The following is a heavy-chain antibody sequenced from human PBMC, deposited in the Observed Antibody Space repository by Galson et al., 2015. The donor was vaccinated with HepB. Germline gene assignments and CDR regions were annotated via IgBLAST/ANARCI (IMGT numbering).Heavy chain of an antibody. CDR2: IYPGDSDT. Sequence: QSGAEVKKPGESLKISCKGSGYTFTSYWIGWVRQMPGKGLEWMGIIYPGDSDTRYSPSFQGQVTISVDKSISTAYLQWSSLKASDTAMYYCAGHPGYSSSSSLYYMDVWGKGTTVTVSS. D-gene: IGHD6-6*01. CDR1: GYTFTSYW. V-gene: IGHV5-51*01. CDR3: AGHPGYSSSSSLYYMDV. J-gene: IGHJ6*03.